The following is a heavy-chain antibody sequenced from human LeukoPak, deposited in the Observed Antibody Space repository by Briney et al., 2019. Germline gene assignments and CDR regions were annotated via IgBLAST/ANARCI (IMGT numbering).Heavy chain of an antibody. V-gene: IGHV3-23*01. J-gene: IGHJ6*03. CDR3: AKGTPVLRYFDWLSYYYYMDV. CDR1: GFTFSDYY. D-gene: IGHD3-9*01. CDR2: ISGSGGST. Sequence: GGSLRLSCAASGFTFSDYYMSWIRQAPGKGLEWVSAISGSGGSTYYADSVKGRFTISRDNSKNTLYLQMNSLRAEDTAVYYCAKGTPVLRYFDWLSYYYYMDVWGKGTTVTISS.